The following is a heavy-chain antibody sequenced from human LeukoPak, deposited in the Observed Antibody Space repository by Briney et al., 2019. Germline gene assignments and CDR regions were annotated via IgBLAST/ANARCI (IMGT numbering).Heavy chain of an antibody. J-gene: IGHJ5*02. V-gene: IGHV4-4*07. CDR1: GGSISSDS. Sequence: TSETLSLTCTVSGGSISSDSWTWIRQPAGKGLEWIGRLYTSRSTNRGSIKHNPSLKSRVAMSVDTSKNQFSLQLSSVTAADTAVYYCARAGGGYCSSTSCSADWFDPWGQGILVTVSS. CDR3: ARAGGGYCSSTSCSADWFDP. CDR2: LYTSRST. D-gene: IGHD2-2*01.